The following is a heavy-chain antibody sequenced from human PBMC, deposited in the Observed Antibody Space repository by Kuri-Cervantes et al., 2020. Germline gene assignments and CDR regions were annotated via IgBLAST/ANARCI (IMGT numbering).Heavy chain of an antibody. J-gene: IGHJ4*02. D-gene: IGHD6-19*01. V-gene: IGHV4-59*08. CDR1: GGSISSYY. Sequence: GSLRLSCTVSGGSISSYYWSWIRQPPGKGLEWIGYIYYSGSTNYNPSLKSRVTISVDTSKNQFSLKLSSVTAADTAVYYCASGRAEWLVPAMVRKRRNYWGQGTLVTVSS. CDR3: ASGRAEWLVPAMVRKRRNY. CDR2: IYYSGST.